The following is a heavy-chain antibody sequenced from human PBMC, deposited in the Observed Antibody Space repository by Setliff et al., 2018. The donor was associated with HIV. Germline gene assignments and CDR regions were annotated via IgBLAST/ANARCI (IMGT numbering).Heavy chain of an antibody. CDR3: ARYTSKLDWFDP. V-gene: IGHV4-39*01. CDR2: IHYNGRT. D-gene: IGHD2-2*02. J-gene: IGHJ5*02. CDR1: GGSISSTNYY. Sequence: SETLSLTCTVSGGSISSTNYYWSWIRQPPGKGLEWIAIIHYNGRTYYDPSLKSRVTIFVDTSKTQFYLKLRSVTASDTAVYYCARYTSKLDWFDPWGQGTLVTVSS.